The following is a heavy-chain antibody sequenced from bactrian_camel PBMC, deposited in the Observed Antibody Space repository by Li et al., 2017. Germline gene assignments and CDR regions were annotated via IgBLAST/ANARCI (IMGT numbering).Heavy chain of an antibody. CDR1: DYTYSTAC. V-gene: IGHV3S31*01. D-gene: IGHD3*01. J-gene: IGHJ4*01. CDR2: IWTADGRT. Sequence: VQLVESGGGSVRAGGSLRLSCAASDYTYSTACMAWFRQGPGKDREAVASIWTADGRTYYADSVKGRFSTSQDNGRNTMYLQMNSLNPEDTAMYYCAATSRRMVPTGKRCPLSSADSEFPYTDWGQGTQVTVS. CDR3: AATSRRMVPTGKRCPLSSADSEFPYTD.